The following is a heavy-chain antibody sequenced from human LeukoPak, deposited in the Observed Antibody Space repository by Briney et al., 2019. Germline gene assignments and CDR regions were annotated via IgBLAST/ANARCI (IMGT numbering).Heavy chain of an antibody. CDR1: GGSFSGYY. V-gene: IGHV4-59*08. D-gene: IGHD3-22*01. Sequence: SETLSLTCAVYGGSFSGYYWSWIRQPPGKGLEWIGYIYYSGSTNYNPSLKSRVTISVDTSKNQFSLKLSSVTAADTAVYYCARQEGGYYDSSGYYDYWGQGTLVTVSS. CDR3: ARQEGGYYDSSGYYDY. CDR2: IYYSGST. J-gene: IGHJ4*02.